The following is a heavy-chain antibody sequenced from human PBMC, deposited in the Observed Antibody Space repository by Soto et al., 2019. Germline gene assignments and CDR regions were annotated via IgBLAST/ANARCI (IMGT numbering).Heavy chain of an antibody. Sequence: SETLSLTCTVSGGSISSGDYYWSWIRQPPGKGLEWIGYIYYSGNTYYNPSLKSRVTISVDTSKNQFSLKLSSVTAADTAVYYCARGGSGSYYPPYYYYGMDVWGQGTTVTVSS. CDR3: ARGGSGSYYPPYYYYGMDV. V-gene: IGHV4-30-4*01. CDR1: GGSISSGDYY. J-gene: IGHJ6*02. D-gene: IGHD3-10*01. CDR2: IYYSGNT.